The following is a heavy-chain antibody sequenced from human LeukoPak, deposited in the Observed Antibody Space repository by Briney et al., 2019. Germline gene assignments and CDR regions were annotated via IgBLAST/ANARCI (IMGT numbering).Heavy chain of an antibody. Sequence: PGGTLRLSCAASGFTFDDYGMSWVRQAPGKGLEWVSGINWNGGSTGYADSVKGRFTISRDNAKNSLYLQMNSLRAEDTALYYCARDLPPYCSGGSCYSAYWGQGTLVTASS. CDR2: INWNGGST. CDR1: GFTFDDYG. D-gene: IGHD2-15*01. J-gene: IGHJ4*02. V-gene: IGHV3-20*04. CDR3: ARDLPPYCSGGSCYSAY.